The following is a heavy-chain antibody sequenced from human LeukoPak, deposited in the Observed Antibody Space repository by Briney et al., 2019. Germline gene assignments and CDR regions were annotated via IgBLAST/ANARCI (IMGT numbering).Heavy chain of an antibody. Sequence: SETLSLTCTVSGGSISSSSYYWGWIRQPPGKGLEWIGSIYYSGSTYYNPSLKSRVTISVDTSKNQFSLKLSSVTAADTAVYYCAGVLVGRDGYNDDAFDIWGQGTMVTVSS. CDR2: IYYSGST. CDR3: AGVLVGRDGYNDDAFDI. J-gene: IGHJ3*02. CDR1: GGSISSSSYY. V-gene: IGHV4-39*01. D-gene: IGHD5-24*01.